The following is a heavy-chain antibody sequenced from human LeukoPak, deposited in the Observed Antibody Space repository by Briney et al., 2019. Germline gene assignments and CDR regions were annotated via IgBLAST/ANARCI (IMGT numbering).Heavy chain of an antibody. V-gene: IGHV3-43D*03. Sequence: PGGSLRLSCAASGFTFDDYAMHWVRQAPGKGLEWVSLISWDGGSTYYADSVKGRFTISRDNSKNSLYLQMNSLRAEDTALYYCAKDRSYSGSFLGYFDYWSQGTLVTVSS. CDR2: ISWDGGST. D-gene: IGHD1-26*01. CDR1: GFTFDDYA. CDR3: AKDRSYSGSFLGYFDY. J-gene: IGHJ4*02.